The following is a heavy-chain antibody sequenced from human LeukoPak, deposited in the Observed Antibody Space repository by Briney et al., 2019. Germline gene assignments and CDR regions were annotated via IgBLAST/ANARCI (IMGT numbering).Heavy chain of an antibody. CDR1: GGTFSSYA. V-gene: IGHV1-69*01. J-gene: IGHJ4*02. Sequence: ASVKVSCKASGGTFSSYAISWVRQAPGQGLEWMGGIIPIFGTANYAQKFQGRVKVTADESTSTTYMEMSSLRSEDTAVYYCGVLFAPPEFNRIVGATTTDYWGQGTLVSVSS. CDR2: IIPIFGTA. CDR3: GVLFAPPEFNRIVGATTTDY. D-gene: IGHD1-26*01.